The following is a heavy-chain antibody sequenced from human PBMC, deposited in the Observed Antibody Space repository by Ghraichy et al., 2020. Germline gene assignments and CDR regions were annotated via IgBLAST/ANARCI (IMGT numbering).Heavy chain of an antibody. V-gene: IGHV4-34*01. CDR3: ARGDYSNYGDNWFDP. CDR1: GGSFSGYY. J-gene: IGHJ5*02. D-gene: IGHD4-11*01. CDR2: INHSGST. Sequence: SETLSLTCAVYGGSFSGYYWSWIRQPPGKGLEWIGEINHSGSTNYNPSLKSRVTISVDTSKNQFSLKLSPVTAADTAVYYCARGDYSNYGDNWFDPWGQGTLVTVSS.